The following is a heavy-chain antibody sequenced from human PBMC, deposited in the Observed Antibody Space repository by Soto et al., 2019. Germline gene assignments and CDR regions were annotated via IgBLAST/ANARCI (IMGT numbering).Heavy chain of an antibody. D-gene: IGHD2-15*01. Sequence: PGGSLRLSCAASGFVFSSYEMNWVRQAPGKGLEWISFISSSNRTINYADSVKGRFIISRDNAKNSLYLQMHSLRDEDTAVYYCAREGWPLLQTGMDVWGQGTTVTVSS. J-gene: IGHJ6*02. CDR3: AREGWPLLQTGMDV. CDR1: GFVFSSYE. V-gene: IGHV3-48*02. CDR2: ISSSNRTI.